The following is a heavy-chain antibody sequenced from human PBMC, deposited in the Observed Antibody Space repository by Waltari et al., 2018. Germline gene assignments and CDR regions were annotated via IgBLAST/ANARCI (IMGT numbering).Heavy chain of an antibody. CDR1: GGTFSSYA. CDR3: ARESGYDSKADY. V-gene: IGHV1-69*05. J-gene: IGHJ4*02. D-gene: IGHD5-12*01. CDR2: IIPNFGTE. Sequence: QVQLVQSGDEVKKPGSSVKVSCKAAGGTFSSYAISWVRQAPGQGLEWMGGIIPNFGTENYAQKFQGRVTITTDESTSTAYVELISLRSEDTAVYYCARESGYDSKADYWGQGTLVTVSS.